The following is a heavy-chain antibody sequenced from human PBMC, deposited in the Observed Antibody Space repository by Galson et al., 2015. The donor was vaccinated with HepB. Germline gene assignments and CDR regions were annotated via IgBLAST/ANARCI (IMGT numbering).Heavy chain of an antibody. CDR1: GFTFSSYA. D-gene: IGHD2-2*01. V-gene: IGHV3-23*01. CDR2: ISGSGGST. J-gene: IGHJ4*02. Sequence: SLRLSCAASGFTFSSYAMSWVRQAPGKGLEWVSAISGSGGSTYYADSVKGRFTISRDNSKNTLYLQMNSPRAEDTAVYYCAKGTVVPAAMVWDYDILTGPDYWGQGTLVTVSS. CDR3: AKGTVVPAAMVWDYDILTGPDY.